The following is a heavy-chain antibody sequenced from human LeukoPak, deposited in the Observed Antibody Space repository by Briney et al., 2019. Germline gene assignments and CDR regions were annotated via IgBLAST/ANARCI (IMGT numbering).Heavy chain of an antibody. V-gene: IGHV3-7*01. CDR2: IKQDGSEK. Sequence: GGSLRLSCAASGFTFSTYWMSWVRQAPGKGLKWVANIKQDGSEKYFVDSVKGRFTISRDNAKNSLYLQMNSRRAEETAVNYCARYDYVWGKTFDIWGQGTMVTVSS. CDR1: GFTFSTYW. J-gene: IGHJ3*02. D-gene: IGHD3-16*01. CDR3: ARYDYVWGKTFDI.